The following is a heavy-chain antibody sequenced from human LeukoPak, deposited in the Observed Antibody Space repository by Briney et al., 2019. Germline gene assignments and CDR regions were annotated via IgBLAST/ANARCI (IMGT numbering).Heavy chain of an antibody. CDR1: GFTFSSYW. D-gene: IGHD6-13*01. CDR3: TTDSYSSSWYWYFDL. CDR2: IKSDGSST. J-gene: IGHJ2*01. Sequence: PGGSLRLSCAASGFTFSSYWMHWVRHAPGKGLVWVSRIKSDGSSTTYADSVKGRFTIYRDNAKNTVYLKMDSLRAEDTAVYYCTTDSYSSSWYWYFDLWGRGTLVTVSS. V-gene: IGHV3-74*01.